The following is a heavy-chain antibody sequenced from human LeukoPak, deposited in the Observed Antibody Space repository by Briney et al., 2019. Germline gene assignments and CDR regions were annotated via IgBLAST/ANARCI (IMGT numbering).Heavy chain of an antibody. D-gene: IGHD3-22*01. CDR1: GYSFTSYW. CDR3: ARRDSSGYYCKNGCPAFDI. CDR2: IYPGDSDT. J-gene: IGHJ3*02. Sequence: GESLKISCKGSGYSFTSYWIGWVRQMPGKGLEWMGIIYPGDSDTRYSPSFQGQVTISADKSISTAYLQWSSLKASDTAMYYCARRDSSGYYCKNGCPAFDIWGQGTMVTVSS. V-gene: IGHV5-51*01.